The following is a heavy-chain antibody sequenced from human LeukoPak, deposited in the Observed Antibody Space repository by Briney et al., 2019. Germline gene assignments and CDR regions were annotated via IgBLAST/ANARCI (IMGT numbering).Heavy chain of an antibody. J-gene: IGHJ2*01. Sequence: GASVKVSCKVSGGTLSSYAISWVRQAPGQGLEWMGRIIPIFGTANYAQKFQGRVTITTDESTSTAYMELSSLRSEDTAVYYCARDTRYFDLWGRGTLVTVSS. V-gene: IGHV1-69*05. CDR2: IIPIFGTA. CDR3: ARDTRYFDL. CDR1: GGTLSSYA.